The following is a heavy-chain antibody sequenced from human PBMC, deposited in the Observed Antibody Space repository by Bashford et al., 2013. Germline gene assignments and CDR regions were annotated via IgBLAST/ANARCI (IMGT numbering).Heavy chain of an antibody. CDR2: VSNDGNT. CDR1: GDSISSHN. D-gene: IGHD3-3*01. Sequence: SETLSLTCTVSGDSISSHNWNWIRQFPGRGLEWIGYVSNDGNTNYNPSLRNRVTISSDTSSHQFSLHLTLMTAADTAIYYCARGLQYDEDWGQGTLVTVSS. V-gene: IGHV4-59*11. J-gene: IGHJ4*01. CDR3: ARGLQYDED.